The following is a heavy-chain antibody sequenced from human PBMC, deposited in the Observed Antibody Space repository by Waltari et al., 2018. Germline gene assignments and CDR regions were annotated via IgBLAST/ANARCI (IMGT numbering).Heavy chain of an antibody. CDR1: GGTFSSYA. CDR3: ASGYCSSTSCSFYYYYYMDV. J-gene: IGHJ6*03. D-gene: IGHD2-2*03. Sequence: QVQLVQSGAEVKKPGSSVKVSCKASGGTFSSYAISWVRQAPGQGLEWMGGIIPILGIANYAQKCQGRVTITADKSTSTAYMELSSLRSEDTAVYYCASGYCSSTSCSFYYYYYMDVWGKGTTVTVSS. V-gene: IGHV1-69*10. CDR2: IIPILGIA.